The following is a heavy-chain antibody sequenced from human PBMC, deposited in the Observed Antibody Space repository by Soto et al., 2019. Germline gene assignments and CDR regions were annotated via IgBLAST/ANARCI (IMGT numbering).Heavy chain of an antibody. J-gene: IGHJ4*02. CDR3: GRSVRGHVVKYCDY. CDR2: THYRSKWYN. CDR1: GDTVTSNSAA. V-gene: IGHV6-1*01. Sequence: SPTLSLTCAISGDTVTSNSAAWNWIRQSPSRGLEWLGRTHYRSKWYNDYAVSVKSRITINPDTSKNQFSLQLNSVTPEDTAVYYCGRSVRGHVVKYCDYWGQGSLVTVSS. D-gene: IGHD3-10*01.